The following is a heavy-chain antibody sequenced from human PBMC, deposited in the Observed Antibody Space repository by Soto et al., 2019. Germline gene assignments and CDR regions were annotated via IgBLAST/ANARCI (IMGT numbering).Heavy chain of an antibody. CDR3: ARHGEELELRTNFNF. CDR1: GGSISSSSYY. V-gene: IGHV4-39*01. J-gene: IGHJ4*02. D-gene: IGHD1-7*01. Sequence: SETLSLTCSVSGGSISSSSYYWAWIRQPPGKGLEWLGTIYYSGKTYYNPSLKIRITISVDTSKNQFSLNLSSVTAADTAVYYCARHGEELELRTNFNFWGQGTLVTVSS. CDR2: IYYSGKT.